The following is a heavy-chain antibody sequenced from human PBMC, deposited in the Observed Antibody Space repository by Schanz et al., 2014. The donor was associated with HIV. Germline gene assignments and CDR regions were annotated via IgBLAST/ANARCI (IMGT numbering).Heavy chain of an antibody. CDR3: ARVFGRTYGLPEY. J-gene: IGHJ4*02. D-gene: IGHD3-10*01. Sequence: VQLVESGGDLVEPGRSLRLSCAASGFTFTDNYMSWICQAPGKGLEWLSYISLNGATREYADSVKGRFTISRDNARTSLYLQMNSLRAEDTAVYYCARVFGRTYGLPEYWGQGTLVTVSS. V-gene: IGHV3-11*01. CDR1: GFTFTDNY. CDR2: ISLNGATR.